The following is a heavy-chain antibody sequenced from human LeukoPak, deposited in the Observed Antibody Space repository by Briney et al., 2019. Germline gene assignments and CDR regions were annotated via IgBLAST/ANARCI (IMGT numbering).Heavy chain of an antibody. CDR2: ISSRGRAI. CDR1: GFTLSSFE. CDR3: ARSNSYGPTSDAFDI. D-gene: IGHD5-18*01. J-gene: IGHJ3*02. V-gene: IGHV3-48*03. Sequence: GGSLRLSCAASGFTLSSFEMNWVRQAPGKGLEWVSYISSRGRAIYYADSVKGRFTISRDNAKNSLYLQMNSLRAEDTAVYYCARSNSYGPTSDAFDIWGQGTMVTVSS.